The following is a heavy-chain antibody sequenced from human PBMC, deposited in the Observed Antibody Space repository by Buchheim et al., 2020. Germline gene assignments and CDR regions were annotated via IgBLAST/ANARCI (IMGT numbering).Heavy chain of an antibody. CDR3: ATRGYSYGPFPAGYFDY. J-gene: IGHJ4*02. V-gene: IGHV4-39*01. D-gene: IGHD5-18*01. CDR1: GGSISSSSYY. CDR2: IFYSGST. Sequence: QLQVQESGPGLVKPSETLSLICIVSGGSISSSSYYWGWIRQPPGKGLEWIGSIFYSGSTYYNPSLKSRLTISVDTSKNQFSLKLSSVTAADTAVYYCATRGYSYGPFPAGYFDYWGQGTL.